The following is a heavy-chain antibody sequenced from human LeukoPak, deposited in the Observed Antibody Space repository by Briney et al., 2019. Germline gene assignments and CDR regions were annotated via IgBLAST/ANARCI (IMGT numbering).Heavy chain of an antibody. V-gene: IGHV4-59*01. CDR1: NGSTTGYY. D-gene: IGHD5-18*01. Sequence: PSETLSLTCTVSNGSTTGYYWSWIRQPPGKGLEWIGYIYYSGSTNYNPSLKSRVTISVDTSKNQFSLKLSSVTAADTAVYYCASLGYSYGFDYWGQGTLVTVSS. CDR2: IYYSGST. J-gene: IGHJ4*02. CDR3: ASLGYSYGFDY.